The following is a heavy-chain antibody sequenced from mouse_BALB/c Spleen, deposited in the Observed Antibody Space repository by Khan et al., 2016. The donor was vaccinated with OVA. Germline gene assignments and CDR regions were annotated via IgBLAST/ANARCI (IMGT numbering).Heavy chain of an antibody. CDR2: IYTGTGNP. V-gene: IGHV1-63*02. CDR1: GYTFTNYW. CDR3: ARPYDCGTNYATMDD. D-gene: IGHD1-1*01. Sequence: QVQLQQSGAELVRPGTSVKMSCKAAGYTFTNYWIGWINQSPGHGLEWIGYIYTGTGNPTYDDNFKGKSTLTADTSSSTAYLQLSSLTSEDSATYYCARPYDCGTNYATMDDWGQGTSVTVSS. J-gene: IGHJ4*01.